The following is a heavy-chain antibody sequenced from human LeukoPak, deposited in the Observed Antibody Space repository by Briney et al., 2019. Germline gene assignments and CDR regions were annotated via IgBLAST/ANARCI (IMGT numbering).Heavy chain of an antibody. J-gene: IGHJ5*02. Sequence: SSQTLSLTCTVSGXSISSGGYYWSWIRQHPGKGLESIGYIYYSGTTYYNPSLKSRVTISVDTSKNQFSLKLSSVTAADTAVYYCARAGSYGTSWFDPWGQGTLVTVSS. D-gene: IGHD4-17*01. CDR2: IYYSGTT. CDR1: GXSISSGGYY. V-gene: IGHV4-31*03. CDR3: ARAGSYGTSWFDP.